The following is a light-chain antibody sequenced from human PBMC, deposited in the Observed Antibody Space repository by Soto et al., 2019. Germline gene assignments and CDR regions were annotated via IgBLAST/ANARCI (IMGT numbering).Light chain of an antibody. Sequence: DIQVTQSPSSLSQSALDRVSLTFLASLYIRNDLDWYQQKPGKAPKRLIYDASTLQSGVPSRCSGAGSGAEFTLTINGLQSEDFATYFCLQHKSYPSTFGQGTKVDIK. V-gene: IGKV1-17*01. CDR1: LYIRND. J-gene: IGKJ1*01. CDR3: LQHKSYPST. CDR2: DAS.